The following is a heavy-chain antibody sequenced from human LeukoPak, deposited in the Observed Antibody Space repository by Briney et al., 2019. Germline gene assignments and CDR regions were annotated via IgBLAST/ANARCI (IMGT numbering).Heavy chain of an antibody. J-gene: IGHJ4*02. CDR1: GGSISSSSYY. CDR2: IYYSGST. V-gene: IGHV4-39*07. CDR3: ARHHGGYSYGQYLIFDY. Sequence: PSETLSLTCTVSGGSISSSSYYWGWIRQPPGKGLEWIGSIYYSGSTYYNPSLKSRVTISVDTSKNQFSLKLSSVTAANTAVYYCARHHGGYSYGQYLIFDYWGQGTLVTVSS. D-gene: IGHD5-18*01.